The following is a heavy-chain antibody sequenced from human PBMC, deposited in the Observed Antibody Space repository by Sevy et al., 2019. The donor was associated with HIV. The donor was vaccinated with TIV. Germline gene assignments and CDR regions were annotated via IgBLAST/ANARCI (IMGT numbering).Heavy chain of an antibody. CDR1: GFTFSDYY. Sequence: GGSLRLSCAASGFTFSDYYMSWIRQAPGKGLEWVSYISSSGSTIYYADSVKGRFTISRDNAKNSLYLQMNSLRAEDTAVYYWARDHERVVVAATPFFAGMDVWGQGTTVTVSS. CDR3: ARDHERVVVAATPFFAGMDV. CDR2: ISSSGSTI. J-gene: IGHJ6*02. D-gene: IGHD2-15*01. V-gene: IGHV3-11*01.